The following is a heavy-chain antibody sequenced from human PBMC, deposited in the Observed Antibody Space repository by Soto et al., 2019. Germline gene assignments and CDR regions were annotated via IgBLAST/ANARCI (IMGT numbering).Heavy chain of an antibody. Sequence: QVQLQESGPGLVKPSETLSLTCTVSGGSISSYYWSWIRQPAGKGLPWIGRIYTSGSTNYNPSLKRRVTMSIATSKNQFSLRLSSVTAADTAVYDCARACSSTSCYDVFDSWGQGTLVTVSS. V-gene: IGHV4-4*07. D-gene: IGHD2-2*01. J-gene: IGHJ4*02. CDR3: ARACSSTSCYDVFDS. CDR1: GGSISSYY. CDR2: IYTSGST.